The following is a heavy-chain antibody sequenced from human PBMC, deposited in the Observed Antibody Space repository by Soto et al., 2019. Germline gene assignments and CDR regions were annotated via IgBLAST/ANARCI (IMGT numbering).Heavy chain of an antibody. D-gene: IGHD2-2*01. Sequence: ASVKVSCKASGYTFTSYDINWVRQATGQGLEWMGWMNPNSGNTGYAQKFQGRVTMTRNTSISTAYTELSSLRSEDTAVYYCARAEDVGYCSSTSCPPNDYWGQGTVVTVSS. CDR2: MNPNSGNT. CDR1: GYTFTSYD. V-gene: IGHV1-8*01. CDR3: ARAEDVGYCSSTSCPPNDY. J-gene: IGHJ4*02.